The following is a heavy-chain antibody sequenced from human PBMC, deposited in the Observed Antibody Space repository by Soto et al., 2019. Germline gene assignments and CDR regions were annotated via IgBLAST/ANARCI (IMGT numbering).Heavy chain of an antibody. CDR3: ASDPYYYASAY. CDR1: GFTFSDYY. Sequence: QVQLVESGGGLVKPGGSLRLSCAASGFTFSDYYMTWLRQAPGKGLEWVAKISGSGTTTYYADSVKGRFIVSRDNAKNSLYLQMDSLRAEDTAVYYCASDPYYYASAYWGQGTLLTVSS. J-gene: IGHJ4*02. V-gene: IGHV3-11*01. CDR2: ISGSGTTT. D-gene: IGHD3-10*01.